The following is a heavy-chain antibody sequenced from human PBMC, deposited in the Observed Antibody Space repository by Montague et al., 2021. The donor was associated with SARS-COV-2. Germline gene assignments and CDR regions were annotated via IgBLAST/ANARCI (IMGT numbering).Heavy chain of an antibody. CDR2: INHSGST. V-gene: IGHV4-39*07. D-gene: IGHD6-19*01. CDR1: GGSISSSNYY. CDR3: ARGSRQWLVRPPHYYYFDY. Sequence: SETLSLTCTVSGGSISSSNYYWDWIRQPPGKGLEWIGEINHSGSTNYXPSLKSRVTISVDTSKNQFSLKLSSVTAADTAVYYCARGSRQWLVRPPHYYYFDYWGQGTLVTVSS. J-gene: IGHJ4*02.